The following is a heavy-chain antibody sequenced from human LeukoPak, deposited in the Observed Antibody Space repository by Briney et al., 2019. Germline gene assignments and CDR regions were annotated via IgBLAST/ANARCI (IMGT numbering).Heavy chain of an antibody. CDR2: IYHSGST. J-gene: IGHJ5*02. CDR3: ARDRGTGTIVGWFDP. Sequence: PSETLSLTCTVSGYSISSGYYWGWIRQPPGKGLEWIGSIYHSGSTYYNPSLKSRVTISVDTSKNQFSLKLGSVTAADTAVYYCARDRGTGTIVGWFDPWGQGTLVTVSS. D-gene: IGHD1-7*01. CDR1: GYSISSGYY. V-gene: IGHV4-38-2*02.